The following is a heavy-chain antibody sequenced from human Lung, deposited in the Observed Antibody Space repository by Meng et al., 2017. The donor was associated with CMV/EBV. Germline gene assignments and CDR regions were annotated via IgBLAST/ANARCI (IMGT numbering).Heavy chain of an antibody. D-gene: IGHD2-2*01. V-gene: IGHV1-69*02. Sequence: SVXVSXKASGGTFSSYTISWVRQAPGQGLEGMGRIIPILGIANCDQKFQGRVTITADKSTSTAYMELSSLRSEDTAVYYCARAFIVVVPAAIGSPYGMDVWXQGTXVTVSS. CDR3: ARAFIVVVPAAIGSPYGMDV. CDR2: IIPILGIA. J-gene: IGHJ6*02. CDR1: GGTFSSYT.